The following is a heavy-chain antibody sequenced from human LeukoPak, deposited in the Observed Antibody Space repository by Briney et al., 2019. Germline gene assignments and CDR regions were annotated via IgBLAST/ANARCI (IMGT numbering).Heavy chain of an antibody. D-gene: IGHD3-22*01. J-gene: IGHJ6*02. CDR3: ARDGFWHYDSSGFPLGGMDV. CDR2: IRYDGSNK. V-gene: IGHV3-30*02. CDR1: GFTFSSYG. Sequence: GGSLRLSCAASGFTFSSYGMHWVRQAPGKGLEWVAFIRYDGSNKYYADSVKGRFTISRDNAKNSLYLQMNSLRAEDTAVYYCARDGFWHYDSSGFPLGGMDVWGQGTTVTVSS.